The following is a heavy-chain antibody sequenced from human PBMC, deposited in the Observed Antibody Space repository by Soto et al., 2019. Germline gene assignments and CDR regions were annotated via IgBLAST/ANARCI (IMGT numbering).Heavy chain of an antibody. CDR2: ISSSSSYI. D-gene: IGHD6-13*01. V-gene: IGHV3-21*01. CDR1: GFTFSSYS. Sequence: GGSLRLSCAASGFTFSSYSMNWVRQAPGKGLEWVSSISSSSSYIYYADSVKGRFTISRDNAKNSLYLQMNSLRAEDTAVYYCAAQQLVPDYYYYYGMDVWGQGTTVTVSS. CDR3: AAQQLVPDYYYYYGMDV. J-gene: IGHJ6*02.